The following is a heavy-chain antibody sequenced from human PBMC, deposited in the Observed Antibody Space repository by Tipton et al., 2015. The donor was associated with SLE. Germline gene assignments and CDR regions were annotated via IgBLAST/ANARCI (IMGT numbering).Heavy chain of an antibody. V-gene: IGHV4-34*01. J-gene: IGHJ6*02. CDR3: ARDLGGGGRYCSGGSCSYYYGMDV. Sequence: LRLSCAVYGGSFSGYYWSWIRQPPGKGLEWIGEINHSGSTNYNPSLKSRVTISVDTSKNQFSLKLSSVTAADTAVYYCARDLGGGGRYCSGGSCSYYYGMDVWGQGTTVTVSS. CDR2: INHSGST. CDR1: GGSFSGYY. D-gene: IGHD2-15*01.